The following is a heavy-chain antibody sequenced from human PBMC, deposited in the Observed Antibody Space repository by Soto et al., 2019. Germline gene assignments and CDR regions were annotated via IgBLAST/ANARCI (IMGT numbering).Heavy chain of an antibody. CDR3: ASHERQSWFGESYYFDY. V-gene: IGHV5-51*01. Sequence: PGESLKISCKGSGYSFTSYWIGWVRQMPGKGLEWMGIIYPGDSDSRYSPSFQGQVTISADKSISTAYLQWSSLKASDTAMYYCASHERQSWFGESYYFDYWGQGTLVTVSS. D-gene: IGHD3-10*01. CDR2: IYPGDSDS. J-gene: IGHJ4*02. CDR1: GYSFTSYW.